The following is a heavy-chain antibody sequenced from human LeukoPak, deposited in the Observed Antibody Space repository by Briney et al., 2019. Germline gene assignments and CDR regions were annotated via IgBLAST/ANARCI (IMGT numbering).Heavy chain of an antibody. Sequence: GGSLRLSCAASGFTFSSYAVSWVRQAPGKGLEWVSAISGSGGSRYYADSVKGRFTISRDNSKNTLYLQMNSLRAEDTAVYYCAKGRDGYRGYYFDYWGQGTLVTVSS. D-gene: IGHD5-24*01. CDR3: AKGRDGYRGYYFDY. V-gene: IGHV3-23*01. CDR1: GFTFSSYA. CDR2: ISGSGGSR. J-gene: IGHJ4*02.